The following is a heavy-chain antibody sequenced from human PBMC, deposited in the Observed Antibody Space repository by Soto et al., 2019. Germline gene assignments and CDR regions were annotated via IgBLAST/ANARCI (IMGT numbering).Heavy chain of an antibody. V-gene: IGHV1-69*12. CDR1: GGTFSSYA. J-gene: IGHJ5*02. CDR3: GRDRGPSSGYYPYWFDP. D-gene: IGHD3-22*01. Sequence: QVQLVQSGAEVKKPGSSVKVSCKASGGTFSSYAITWVRQAPGQGLEWMGGIIPIFGTANYAQKFQGRVTITADESTSIAYMALSSLRSEDTAVYYCGRDRGPSSGYYPYWFDPWGQGTLVTVSS. CDR2: IIPIFGTA.